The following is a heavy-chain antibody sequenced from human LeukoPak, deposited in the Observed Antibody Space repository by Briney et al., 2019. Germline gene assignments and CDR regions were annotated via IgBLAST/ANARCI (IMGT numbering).Heavy chain of an antibody. Sequence: GGSLRLSCAASGFTFNNYGIHWVRQAPGKGLEWVAFIHYDGSNKYYADSVKGRFTISRDNSKNTLYLQMNSLRAEDTAVYYCAKDQRWLQYYYYYYIDVWGKGTTVTISS. J-gene: IGHJ6*03. CDR3: AKDQRWLQYYYYYYIDV. D-gene: IGHD5-24*01. V-gene: IGHV3-30*02. CDR1: GFTFNNYG. CDR2: IHYDGSNK.